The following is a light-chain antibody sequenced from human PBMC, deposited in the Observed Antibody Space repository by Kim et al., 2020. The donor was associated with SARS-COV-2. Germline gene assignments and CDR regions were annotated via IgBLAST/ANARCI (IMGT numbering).Light chain of an antibody. CDR1: TGAVTSGYY. CDR2: STN. CDR3: LLYFGGAQWVI. V-gene: IGLV7-43*01. J-gene: IGLJ2*01. Sequence: QAVVTQEPSLTVSPGGTVTLTCASGTGAVTSGYYPNWFQQKPGQAPRALIYSTNYRHSGTPDRFSGSLLGGKAALTLSGVQPEDEAEYYCLLYFGGAQWVIFGGGTQLAVL.